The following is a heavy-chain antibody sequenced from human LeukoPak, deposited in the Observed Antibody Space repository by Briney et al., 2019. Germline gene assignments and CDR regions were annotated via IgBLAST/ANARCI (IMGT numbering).Heavy chain of an antibody. Sequence: QPGGSLRLSCAASGFTFSSYAMSWVRQAPGKGLEWVSAISGSGGSTYYADSVKGRFTISRDNSKNTLYLQMNSLRAEDTAVYYCARDPQWPIILHFDYWGQGTLVTVSS. CDR1: GFTFSSYA. CDR3: ARDPQWPIILHFDY. D-gene: IGHD6-19*01. CDR2: ISGSGGST. V-gene: IGHV3-23*01. J-gene: IGHJ4*02.